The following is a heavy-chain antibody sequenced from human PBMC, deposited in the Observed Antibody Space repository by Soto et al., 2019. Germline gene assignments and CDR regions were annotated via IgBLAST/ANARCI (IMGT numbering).Heavy chain of an antibody. J-gene: IGHJ5*02. V-gene: IGHV4-34*01. D-gene: IGHD2-15*01. CDR1: GGSVSGQY. CDR2: INHRGNT. Sequence: SETLSLTCAVYGGSVSGQYWSWIRQPPGKGLEWIGEINHRGNTDYNPSLKSRVTISVDASKNQLSLKLNSVTAADTAVYYCAREPGHCSGGNCYGGWFDPWGQGTLVTVSS. CDR3: AREPGHCSGGNCYGGWFDP.